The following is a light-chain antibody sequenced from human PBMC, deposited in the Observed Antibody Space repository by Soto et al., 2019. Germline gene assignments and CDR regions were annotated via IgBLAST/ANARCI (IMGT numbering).Light chain of an antibody. CDR3: QSYDSSTVV. CDR1: SGSIASNY. J-gene: IGLJ2*01. V-gene: IGLV6-57*04. Sequence: NFMLTQPHSVSESPGKTVTISCTRSSGSIASNYVQWYQQRPGSVPTTVIYEGNQRPSGVPDRFSGYTDGSSNSASLTISGLQTEDEADYYCQSYDSSTVVFGGGTKVTVL. CDR2: EGN.